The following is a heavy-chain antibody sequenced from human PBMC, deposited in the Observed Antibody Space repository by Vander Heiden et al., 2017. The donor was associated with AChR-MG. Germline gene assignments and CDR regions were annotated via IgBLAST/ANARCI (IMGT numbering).Heavy chain of an antibody. Sequence: QVQLVESGGGVVQPERSLRLSCAASGFTFSSYGMHWVRQAPGKGLEWVAVISYDGSNKYYADSVKGRFTISRDNSKNTLYLQMNSLRAEDTAVYYCAKEKSPEFLEEWGAFDIWGQGTMVTVSS. D-gene: IGHD3-3*01. CDR3: AKEKSPEFLEEWGAFDI. J-gene: IGHJ3*02. CDR2: ISYDGSNK. V-gene: IGHV3-30*18. CDR1: GFTFSSYG.